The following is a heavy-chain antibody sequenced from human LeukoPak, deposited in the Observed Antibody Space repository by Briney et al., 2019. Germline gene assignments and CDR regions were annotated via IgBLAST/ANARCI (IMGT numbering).Heavy chain of an antibody. Sequence: PGGSLRLSCAASGFTFSSYAMSWVRQAPGKGLEWVSAISGSGGSTYYADSVKGRFTISRDNSKNTLYLQMNSLRAEDTAVYYCAKNGGTKSYYYDSGSYLDYWGQGTLVTVSS. CDR1: GFTFSSYA. D-gene: IGHD3-10*01. V-gene: IGHV3-23*01. J-gene: IGHJ4*02. CDR2: ISGSGGST. CDR3: AKNGGTKSYYYDSGSYLDY.